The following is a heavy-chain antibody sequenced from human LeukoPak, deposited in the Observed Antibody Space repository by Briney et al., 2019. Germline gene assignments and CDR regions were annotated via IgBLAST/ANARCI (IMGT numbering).Heavy chain of an antibody. Sequence: QTGGSLRLSCAASGFTLSSYWMHWVRQAPGKGLVWVSRINGDGSSATYADSVKGRFTISRDNAKNTLYLQMNSLRAEDTAVYYCAREMGGYPFDYWGQGTLVTVSS. CDR2: INGDGSSA. V-gene: IGHV3-74*03. D-gene: IGHD5-12*01. J-gene: IGHJ4*02. CDR3: AREMGGYPFDY. CDR1: GFTLSSYW.